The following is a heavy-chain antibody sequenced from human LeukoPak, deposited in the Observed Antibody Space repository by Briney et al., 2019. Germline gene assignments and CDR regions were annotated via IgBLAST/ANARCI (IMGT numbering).Heavy chain of an antibody. V-gene: IGHV1-2*02. CDR1: GYTFTGYY. Sequence: ASVKVSCKASGYTFTGYYMHWVRQAPGQGLEGMGWINPNSGGTNYAQKFQGRVTMTRDTSISTAYMELSRLRSDDTAVYYCARDVTIVVVPAAMRLFDYWGQGTLVTVSS. D-gene: IGHD2-2*01. CDR3: ARDVTIVVVPAAMRLFDY. J-gene: IGHJ4*02. CDR2: INPNSGGT.